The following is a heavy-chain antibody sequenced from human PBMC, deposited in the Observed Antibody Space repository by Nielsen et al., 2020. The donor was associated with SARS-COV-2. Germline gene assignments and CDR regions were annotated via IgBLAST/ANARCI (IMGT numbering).Heavy chain of an antibody. CDR2: ISGSGANK. J-gene: IGHJ4*02. D-gene: IGHD3-22*01. CDR3: AKERDSRGYYDY. V-gene: IGHV3-23*01. CDR1: GFAFSTYA. Sequence: GESLKISCTTSGFAFSTYAMTWVRQAPGKGLEWVSAISGSGANKYYADSVKGRFTISRDNSKNTLYLQMSSLRAEDTAVYHCAKERDSRGYYDYWGQGTLVTVSS.